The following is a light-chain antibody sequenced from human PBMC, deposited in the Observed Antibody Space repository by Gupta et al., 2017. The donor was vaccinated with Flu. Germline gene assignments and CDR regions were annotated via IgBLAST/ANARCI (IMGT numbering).Light chain of an antibody. J-gene: IGLJ2*01. CDR3: SSYTSSNTLV. CDR2: EVS. CDR1: SSDVGGYNY. V-gene: IGLV2-14*01. Sequence: QSALTQPASVSGSPGQSITISCTGTSSDVGGYNYVCWYQQHPGKAPNLMNYEVSNRPSRVSKRFSGTKACNTAFPTISGHPAEDEADYYRSSYTSSNTLVFGGGTKLTVL.